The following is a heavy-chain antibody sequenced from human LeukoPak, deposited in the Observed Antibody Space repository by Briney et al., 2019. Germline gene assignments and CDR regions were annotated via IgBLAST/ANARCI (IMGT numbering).Heavy chain of an antibody. CDR2: ISSSSSTI. J-gene: IGHJ3*02. D-gene: IGHD3-3*01. V-gene: IGHV3-48*04. Sequence: GESLRLSCAASGFTFSSYSMNWVRQAPGKGLEWVSYISSSSSTIYYADSVKGRFTISRDNAKNSLYLQMNSLRAEDTAVYYCARDGRNYDFWSGYYYAFDIWGQGTMVTVSS. CDR1: GFTFSSYS. CDR3: ARDGRNYDFWSGYYYAFDI.